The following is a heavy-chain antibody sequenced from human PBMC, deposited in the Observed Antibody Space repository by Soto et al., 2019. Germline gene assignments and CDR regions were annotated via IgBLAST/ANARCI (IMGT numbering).Heavy chain of an antibody. CDR3: ARGPPGSKCSGGSCRRGWFDP. J-gene: IGHJ5*02. V-gene: IGHV4-34*01. Sequence: PSETLSLTCAVYGGSFSGYYWSWIRQPPGKGLEWIGEINRSGKTNYNPSLKSRVTISVDTSKNQVSLKLSSVTAADTAVYYCARGPPGSKCSGGSCRRGWFDPWGQGTLVTVSS. D-gene: IGHD2-15*01. CDR2: INRSGKT. CDR1: GGSFSGYY.